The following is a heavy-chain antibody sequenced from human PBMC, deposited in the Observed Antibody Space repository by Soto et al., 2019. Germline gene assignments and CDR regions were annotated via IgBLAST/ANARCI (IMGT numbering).Heavy chain of an antibody. Sequence: ASVKVSCKASGYTFTSYGISWVRQAPGQGLEWMGWISAYNGNTNYAQKLQGRVTMTTDTSTSTAYMELRSLRSDDTAVYYCASYYYGSGSYYRFGFDPWGQGTLVTVSS. CDR1: GYTFTSYG. CDR3: ASYYYGSGSYYRFGFDP. V-gene: IGHV1-18*01. D-gene: IGHD3-10*01. J-gene: IGHJ5*02. CDR2: ISAYNGNT.